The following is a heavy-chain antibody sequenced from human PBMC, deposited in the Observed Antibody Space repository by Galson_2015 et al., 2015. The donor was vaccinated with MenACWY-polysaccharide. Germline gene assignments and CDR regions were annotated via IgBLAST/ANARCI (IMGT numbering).Heavy chain of an antibody. Sequence: SLRLSCAASGFAFSGYSLNWVRQTPGKGLEWVSYISASSSAIYYADSVRGRFTISRDNAKKSLCLQMNSLRDEDMAVYYCALYNWNDKGGALDIWGRGTMVTVSS. D-gene: IGHD1-1*01. J-gene: IGHJ3*02. V-gene: IGHV3-48*02. CDR1: GFAFSGYS. CDR3: ALYNWNDKGGALDI. CDR2: ISASSSAI.